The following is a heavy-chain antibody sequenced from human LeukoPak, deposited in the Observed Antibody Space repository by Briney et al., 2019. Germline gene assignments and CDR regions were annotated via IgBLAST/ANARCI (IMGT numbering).Heavy chain of an antibody. V-gene: IGHV3-7*01. CDR2: IKQDGSEK. D-gene: IGHD3-10*01. J-gene: IGHJ3*02. Sequence: GGSLRLSCAASGFTFSSYWMSWVRQAPGKGLEWVANIKQDGSEKYYVDSVKGRFTISRDNAKNSLYLQMNGLRAEDTAVYYCARDRIDSGYGVAFDIWGQGTMVTVSS. CDR3: ARDRIDSGYGVAFDI. CDR1: GFTFSSYW.